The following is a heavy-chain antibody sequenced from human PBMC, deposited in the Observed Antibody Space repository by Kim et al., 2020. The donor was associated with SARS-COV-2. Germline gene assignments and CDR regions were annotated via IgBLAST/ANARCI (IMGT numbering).Heavy chain of an antibody. CDR3: ARGGITMIVGGMDV. V-gene: IGHV1-69*04. D-gene: IGHD3-22*01. Sequence: AQKFQGRVTITADKSTSPAYMELSSLRSEDTAVYYCARGGITMIVGGMDVWGQGTTVTVSS. J-gene: IGHJ6*02.